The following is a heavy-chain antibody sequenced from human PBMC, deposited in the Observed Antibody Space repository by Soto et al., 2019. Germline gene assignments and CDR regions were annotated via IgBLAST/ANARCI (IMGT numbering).Heavy chain of an antibody. D-gene: IGHD2-15*01. Sequence: QVQLVESGGGLVKPGGSLRLSCAASGFTFSDYYMSWIRQAPGKGLEWVSYISSSGSTIYYADSVKGRFTISRDNAKNSVNRQMNGMRADDTAVYYCARVQVVAAIRRYDAFDFWCQGTMVTVSS. CDR1: GFTFSDYY. V-gene: IGHV3-11*01. CDR2: ISSSGSTI. CDR3: ARVQVVAAIRRYDAFDF. J-gene: IGHJ3*01.